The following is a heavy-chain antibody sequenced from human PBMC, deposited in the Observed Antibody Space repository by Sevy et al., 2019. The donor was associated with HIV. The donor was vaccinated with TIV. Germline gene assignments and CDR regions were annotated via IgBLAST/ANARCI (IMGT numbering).Heavy chain of an antibody. CDR2: IKQDAGQK. V-gene: IGHV3-7*01. J-gene: IGHJ4*02. CDR3: ARDDGNYYFHY. CDR1: GFTFSKYW. D-gene: IGHD1-7*01. Sequence: GGSLRLSCAASGFTFSKYWMDWVRQAPGKGLEWVANIKQDAGQKYYVNSVKGRFTISRDNAKNSLHLQMNSLRAEDTAVYFCARDDGNYYFHYWGQGTLVTVSS.